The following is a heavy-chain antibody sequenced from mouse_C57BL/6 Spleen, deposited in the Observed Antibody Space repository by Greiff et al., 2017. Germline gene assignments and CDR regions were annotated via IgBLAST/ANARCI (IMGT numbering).Heavy chain of an antibody. V-gene: IGHV1-15*01. CDR2: IDPETGGT. CDR1: GYTFTDYE. D-gene: IGHD2-2*01. CDR3: TRSSMVTTECAY. Sequence: VQLQQSGAELVRPGASVTLSCKASGYTFTDYEMHWVKQTPVHGLEWIGAIDPETGGTAYTQKFKGKAILTADKSSSTAYMELRSLTSEDSAVYYCTRSSMVTTECAYWGQGTLVTVSA. J-gene: IGHJ3*01.